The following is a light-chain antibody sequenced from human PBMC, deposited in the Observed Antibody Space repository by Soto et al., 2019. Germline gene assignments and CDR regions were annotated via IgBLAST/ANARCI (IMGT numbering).Light chain of an antibody. CDR3: QQRADWPIT. V-gene: IGKV3-11*01. J-gene: IGKJ5*01. CDR1: QYITIY. CDR2: DAS. Sequence: EIVLTQSPATLSLSPGERATFSCRASQYITIYLAWYQQNPGQAHRLLIYDASNRATGIPARFSGSGSGTDFTLTISSLEPDEFAVYYCQQRADWPITFGQGTRLEIK.